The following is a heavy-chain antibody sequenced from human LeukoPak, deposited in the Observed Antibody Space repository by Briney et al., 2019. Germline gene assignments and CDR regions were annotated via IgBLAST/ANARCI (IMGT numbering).Heavy chain of an antibody. Sequence: SETLSHTCTVSGGSISSYYWSWIRQPPGKGLEWIGYIYYSGSTNYNPSLKSRVTISVDTSKNQFSLKLSSVTAADTAVYYCARDSAAAGLFDYWGQGTLVTVSS. J-gene: IGHJ4*02. D-gene: IGHD6-13*01. CDR1: GGSISSYY. V-gene: IGHV4-59*01. CDR3: ARDSAAAGLFDY. CDR2: IYYSGST.